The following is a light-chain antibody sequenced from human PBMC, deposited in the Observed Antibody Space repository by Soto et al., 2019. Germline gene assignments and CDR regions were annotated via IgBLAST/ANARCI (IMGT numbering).Light chain of an antibody. CDR1: SSDIGAYNF. CDR2: DIN. J-gene: IGLJ2*01. V-gene: IGLV2-14*03. Sequence: QSALTQPASVSGSPGQSITISCTGTSSDIGAYNFVSWYQQLPGRAPKLMLYDINIRPSGVSNRFSGSKSGNTASLTISGLQAEDEADYYCTSLTTSTTMIFGGGTQLTVL. CDR3: TSLTTSTTMI.